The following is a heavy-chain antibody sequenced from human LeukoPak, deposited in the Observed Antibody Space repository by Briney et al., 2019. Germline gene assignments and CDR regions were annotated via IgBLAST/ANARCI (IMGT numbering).Heavy chain of an antibody. CDR2: IYSSGST. D-gene: IGHD7-27*01. CDR1: GDTICNYC. V-gene: IGHV4-59*08. Sequence: PSETLSFTCSGSGDTICNYCWIWIRQPPGKGLEWIGYIYSSGSTYYNPSLKSRVTISVDTSQNRFSLKLSTVTAADTAVYYCARRPTGAPKSEVWGQRTLVTVSS. CDR3: ARRPTGAPKSEV. J-gene: IGHJ4*02.